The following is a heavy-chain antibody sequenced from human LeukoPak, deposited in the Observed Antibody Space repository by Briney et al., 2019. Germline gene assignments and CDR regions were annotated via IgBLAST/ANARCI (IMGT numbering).Heavy chain of an antibody. CDR1: GGSISSYY. CDR2: IYYSGST. V-gene: IGHV4-59*01. Sequence: SETLSLTCTVSGGSISSYYWSWVRQPPGKGLEWIGYIYYSGSTNYNPSLKSRVTISVDTSKSQFSLKLSSVTAADTAVYYCARGTSSSWSDFDYWGQGTLVTVSS. J-gene: IGHJ4*02. CDR3: ARGTSSSWSDFDY. D-gene: IGHD6-13*01.